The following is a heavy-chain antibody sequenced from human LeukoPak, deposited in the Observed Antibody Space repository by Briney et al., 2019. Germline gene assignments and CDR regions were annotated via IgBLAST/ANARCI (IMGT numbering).Heavy chain of an antibody. CDR1: GYTFTNYG. CDR2: ITAYNGNT. J-gene: IGHJ4*02. D-gene: IGHD3-10*01. V-gene: IGHV1-18*01. CDR3: ARDRESMVRGVIPNY. Sequence: ASVKVSCKASGYTFTNYGISWVRQDPGQGLEWMGWITAYNGNTNYPQKLQGRVTMTTDTSTSTAYMELRSLRSDDTAVYYCARDRESMVRGVIPNYWGQGTLVTVSS.